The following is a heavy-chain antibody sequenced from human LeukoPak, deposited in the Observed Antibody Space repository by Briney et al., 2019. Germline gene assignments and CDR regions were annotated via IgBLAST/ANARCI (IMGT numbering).Heavy chain of an antibody. V-gene: IGHV1-69*01. D-gene: IGHD2-2*01. CDR3: ARGPREEYGEYFQH. J-gene: IGHJ1*01. CDR2: IIPIFGTA. CDR1: GGTFSSYA. Sequence: SVKVSCKASGGTFSSYAISWVRQAPGQGLEWMGGIIPIFGTANYAQKFQGRVTITADESTSTAYMGLSSLRSEDTAVYYCARGPREEYGEYFQHWGQGTLVTVSS.